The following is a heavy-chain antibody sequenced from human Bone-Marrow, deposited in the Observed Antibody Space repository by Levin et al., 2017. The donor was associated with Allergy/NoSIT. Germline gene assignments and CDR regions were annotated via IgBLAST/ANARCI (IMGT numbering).Heavy chain of an antibody. CDR1: GFTFSTFT. CDR3: VNQIRGVVY. J-gene: IGHJ4*02. Sequence: QPGGSLRLSCSASGFTFSTFTMHWVRQAPGKGLEYVSTISSNGGSTYYADSVKGRFTISRDNSKNTLYLQMSSLRTEDTAVYYCVNQIRGVVYWGQGTLVTVSS. V-gene: IGHV3-64D*06. D-gene: IGHD3-10*01. CDR2: ISSNGGST.